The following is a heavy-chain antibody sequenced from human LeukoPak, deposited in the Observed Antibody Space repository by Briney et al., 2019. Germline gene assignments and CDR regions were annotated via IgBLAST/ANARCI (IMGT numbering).Heavy chain of an antibody. J-gene: IGHJ4*02. V-gene: IGHV3-7*04. Sequence: GGPLRLSCAVSGFTFSNFWMSWVRQAPGRGLEWVANIHPEGNEKYHVESVKGRFAISRDNARNSLFLQMNGLRVEDTAIYYCARGDSFSGDHWGQGTLVTVSS. D-gene: IGHD2-15*01. CDR3: ARGDSFSGDH. CDR2: IHPEGNEK. CDR1: GFTFSNFW.